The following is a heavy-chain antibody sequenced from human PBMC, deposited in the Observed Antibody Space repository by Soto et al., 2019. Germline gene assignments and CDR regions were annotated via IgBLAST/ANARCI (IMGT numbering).Heavy chain of an antibody. CDR2: FNPSGGGT. CDR1: GDTYTSYY. V-gene: IGHV1-46*01. J-gene: IGHJ3*02. CDR3: ARGPGGVIVNGARGMPHSDAFDI. D-gene: IGHD3-16*02. Sequence: ASVKVSCKASGDTYTSYYIHWVRQAPGQGLGWMGTFNPSGGGTFYAQKFQGRVTMTGDTSTSTVYMELSSLRSEDTTVYYCARGPGGVIVNGARGMPHSDAFDIWGQGTMVTVS.